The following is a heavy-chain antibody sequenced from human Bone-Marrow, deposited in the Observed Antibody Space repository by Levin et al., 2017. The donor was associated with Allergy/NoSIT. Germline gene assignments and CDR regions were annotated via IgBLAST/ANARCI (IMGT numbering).Heavy chain of an antibody. CDR1: GFTFSNAW. J-gene: IGHJ6*03. CDR2: IKSKTDGGTT. D-gene: IGHD2-2*01. V-gene: IGHV3-15*01. Sequence: GGSLRLSCAASGFTFSNAWMSRVRQAPGKGLEWVGRIKSKTDGGTTDYAAPVKGRFTISRDDSKNTLYLQMNSLKAEDTAGYYCTKVGYCSSTSCYPYYYYYYYMDVWGKGTTVTVT. CDR3: TKVGYCSSTSCYPYYYYYYYMDV.